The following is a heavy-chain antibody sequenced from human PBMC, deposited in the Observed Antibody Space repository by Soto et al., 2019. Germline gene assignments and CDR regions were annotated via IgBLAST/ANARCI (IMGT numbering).Heavy chain of an antibody. D-gene: IGHD6-13*01. CDR3: ATEGSSRWYGYCYSGMGL. J-gene: IGHJ6*02. CDR2: ISYDGINK. Sequence: GGSLRLSCAACGFTFSSYCIHWVRQAPCKGLEWVAVISYDGINKYYADSVKGRFTISRDNSKNTLYLQMNSLRAEDTAVYYFATEGSSRWYGYCYSGMGLGGQGTKVTVS. V-gene: IGHV3-30*03. CDR1: GFTFSSYC.